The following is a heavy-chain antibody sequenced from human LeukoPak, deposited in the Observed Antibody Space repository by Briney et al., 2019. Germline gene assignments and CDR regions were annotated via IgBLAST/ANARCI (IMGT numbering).Heavy chain of an antibody. Sequence: SVKVSCKASGGTFSSYAISWVRQAPGQGLEWMGGIIPIFGTANYAQKFQGRVTITTDESTSTAYMELSSLRSEDTAVYYCARGFSAPPGYYYYMDVWGKGTTVTVSS. J-gene: IGHJ6*03. D-gene: IGHD2/OR15-2a*01. CDR2: IIPIFGTA. CDR3: ARGFSAPPGYYYYMDV. CDR1: GGTFSSYA. V-gene: IGHV1-69*05.